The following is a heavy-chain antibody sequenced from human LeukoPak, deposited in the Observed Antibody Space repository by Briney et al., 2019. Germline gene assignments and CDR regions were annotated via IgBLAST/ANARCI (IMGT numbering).Heavy chain of an antibody. V-gene: IGHV4-39*01. CDR2: IYYSGST. CDR1: GGSISSSSYY. CDR3: ALSGYDYGGYLFDY. J-gene: IGHJ4*02. Sequence: SETLSLTCTVSGGSISSSSYYWGWIRQPPGKGLEWIVSIYYSGSTYYNPSLKSRVTISVDTSKNQFSLKLSSVTAADTAVYYCALSGYDYGGYLFDYWGQGTLVTVSS. D-gene: IGHD5-12*01.